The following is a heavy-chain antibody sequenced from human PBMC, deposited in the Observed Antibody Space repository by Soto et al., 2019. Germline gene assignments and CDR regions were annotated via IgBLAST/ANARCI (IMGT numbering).Heavy chain of an antibody. CDR3: ARDPNYYGSYFDY. CDR1: GYTFTSYA. J-gene: IGHJ4*02. CDR2: ISGYNGNT. D-gene: IGHD3-10*01. V-gene: IGHV1-18*01. Sequence: ASVKVSCKASGYTFTSYAMHWVRQAPGQGLEWMGWISGYNGNTNYAQKFQGRVTMTTDTSTSTAYMELRSLRSDDTAVYYCARDPNYYGSYFDYWGQGTLVTVSS.